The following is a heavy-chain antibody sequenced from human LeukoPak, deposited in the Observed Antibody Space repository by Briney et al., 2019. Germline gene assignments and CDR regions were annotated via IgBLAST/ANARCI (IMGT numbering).Heavy chain of an antibody. CDR2: ISSSSSYI. CDR3: ARDLAPTYYYDSSGYSLPGY. D-gene: IGHD3-22*01. Sequence: GGSLRLSCAASGFTFSSYSMSWVRQAPGKGLEWVSSISSSSSYIYYADSVKGRFTISRDNAKNSLYLQMNSLRAEDTAVYYCARDLAPTYYYDSSGYSLPGYWGQGTLVTVSS. V-gene: IGHV3-21*01. CDR1: GFTFSSYS. J-gene: IGHJ4*02.